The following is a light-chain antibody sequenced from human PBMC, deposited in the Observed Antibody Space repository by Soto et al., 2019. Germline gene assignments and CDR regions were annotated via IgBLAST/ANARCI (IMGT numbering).Light chain of an antibody. J-gene: IGKJ5*01. CDR2: GAS. V-gene: IGKV3-20*01. Sequence: EIVLMQSPGTRSLSPGERATLSCRASQSVSSSYLAWYQQKPGQAPRLLIYGASSRATGIPDRFSGSGSGTDFTLTISRLEPEDFAVYYCQQYGSSPRITFGQGTRLEIK. CDR1: QSVSSSY. CDR3: QQYGSSPRIT.